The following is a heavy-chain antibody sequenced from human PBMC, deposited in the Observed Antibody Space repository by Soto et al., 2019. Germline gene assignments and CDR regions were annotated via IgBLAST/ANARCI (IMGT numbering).Heavy chain of an antibody. Sequence: GASVKVSCKASGYTFTSYYMHWVRQAPGQVLEWMGIINPSSGSTGYAQKFQGRVTMTRDTSHSTAYLELSSLRYDDTAVYYCARLRSEPGNWFDFWGQGTLVIVSS. V-gene: IGHV1-46*01. CDR1: GYTFTSYY. J-gene: IGHJ5*01. CDR3: ARLRSEPGNWFDF. CDR2: INPSSGST. D-gene: IGHD4-17*01.